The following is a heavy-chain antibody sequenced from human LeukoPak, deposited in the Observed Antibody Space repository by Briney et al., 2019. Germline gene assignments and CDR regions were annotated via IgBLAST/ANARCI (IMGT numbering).Heavy chain of an antibody. CDR2: ITGGGSGI. CDR1: GFTFSNYA. D-gene: IGHD3-9*01. J-gene: IGHJ4*02. Sequence: YPGASLRLSCAASGFTFSNYAMSRVRQAPGKGLEWVSAITGGGSGIYYADSMKSRFTISRDNSKNTLYLQINGLRAEDTAVYYCAKWGDYDVLTGYYVSDYWGQGTLVTVSS. V-gene: IGHV3-23*01. CDR3: AKWGDYDVLTGYYVSDY.